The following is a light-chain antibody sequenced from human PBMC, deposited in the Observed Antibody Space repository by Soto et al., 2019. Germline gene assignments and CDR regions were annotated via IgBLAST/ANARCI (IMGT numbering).Light chain of an antibody. J-gene: IGLJ1*01. Sequence: QSVLTQPASVSVSPGQSITISCTGTSSDVGSYNLVSWYQQHPGKAPKLMIYEGSKRPSGVSNRFSGSKSGNTASLTISGLQAEDEADYYCCSYAGSSTFEVFGTGTKVTVL. CDR3: CSYAGSSTFEV. CDR1: SSDVGSYNL. V-gene: IGLV2-23*03. CDR2: EGS.